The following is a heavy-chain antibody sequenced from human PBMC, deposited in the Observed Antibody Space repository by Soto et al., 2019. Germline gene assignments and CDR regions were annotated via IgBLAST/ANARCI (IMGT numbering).Heavy chain of an antibody. CDR2: IWYDGSNK. J-gene: IGHJ1*01. V-gene: IGHV3-33*08. Sequence: GGSLRLSCAASGFTFSSYAMHWVRQAPGRGLEWVAVIWYDGSNKYYADSVKGRFTISRDNSKNTLYLQMNSLRAEDTAVYYCARGSAAPQYFQHWGQGTLVTVSS. CDR3: ARGSAAPQYFQH. CDR1: GFTFSSYA.